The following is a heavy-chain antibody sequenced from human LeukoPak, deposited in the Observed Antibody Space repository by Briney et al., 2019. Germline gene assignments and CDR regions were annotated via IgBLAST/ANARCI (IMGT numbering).Heavy chain of an antibody. J-gene: IGHJ3*02. D-gene: IGHD2-2*01. CDR1: GYTFTSYD. V-gene: IGHV1-8*01. CDR2: MNPNSDNT. CDR3: ARGPYCSSTSCYVHDAFDI. Sequence: ASVKVACKDSGYTFTSYDINWARPATGQALEWMGWMNPNSDNTGYTQKVHGRDTMTSNTSISTAYMGLSSLRSEDTAVYYCARGPYCSSTSCYVHDAFDIWGQGRMVSVSS.